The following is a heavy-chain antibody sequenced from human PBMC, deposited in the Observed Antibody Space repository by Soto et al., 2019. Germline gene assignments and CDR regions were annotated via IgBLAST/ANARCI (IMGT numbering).Heavy chain of an antibody. D-gene: IGHD2-15*01. V-gene: IGHV4-31*03. CDR2: IYYSGST. CDR1: GGSISSGGYY. Sequence: SETLSLTCTVSGGSISSGGYYWSWIRQRPGKGLEWIGYIYYSGSTYYNPSLKSRVTISVDTSKNQFSLKLSSVTAADTAVYYCAQVAAAYYYYGMDVWGQGTTVTVSS. CDR3: AQVAAAYYYYGMDV. J-gene: IGHJ6*02.